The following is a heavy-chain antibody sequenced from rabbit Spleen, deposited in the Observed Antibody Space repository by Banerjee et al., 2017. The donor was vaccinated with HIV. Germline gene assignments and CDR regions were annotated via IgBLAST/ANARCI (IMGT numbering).Heavy chain of an antibody. V-gene: IGHV1S45*01. CDR1: GFSFGSSYW. Sequence: QEQLVESGGGLVQPEGSLTLTCTASGFSFGSSYWICWVRQAPGKGLEWIACIYAGSGGSTYYASWAKGRFTISKTSSTTVTLEMTSLTAADTATYFCARAFTGNIYPFNLWGPGTLVTVS. J-gene: IGHJ4*01. CDR2: IYAGSGGST. D-gene: IGHD8-1*01. CDR3: ARAFTGNIYPFNL.